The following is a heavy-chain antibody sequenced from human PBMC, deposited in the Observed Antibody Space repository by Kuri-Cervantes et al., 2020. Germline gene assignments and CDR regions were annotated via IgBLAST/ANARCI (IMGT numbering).Heavy chain of an antibody. CDR3: ARDWSGIAVADRGDAFDI. J-gene: IGHJ3*02. V-gene: IGHV4-4*02. CDR2: IYHSGST. D-gene: IGHD6-19*01. CDR1: GGSISSSNW. Sequence: SETLSLTCAVSGGSISSSNWWSWVRQPPGKGLEWIGEIYHSGSTNYNPSLKSRVTISVDKSKNQFSLKLSSVTAADTAVYYCARDWSGIAVADRGDAFDIWGQGTMVTVSS.